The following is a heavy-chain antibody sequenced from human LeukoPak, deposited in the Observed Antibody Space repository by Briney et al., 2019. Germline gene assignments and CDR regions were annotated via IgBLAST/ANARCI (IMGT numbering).Heavy chain of an antibody. V-gene: IGHV4-34*01. Sequence: TASETLSLTCAVYGGSFSGYYWSWIRQPPGKGLEWIGEINHSGSTNYNPSLKSRVTISVDTSKNQFSLKLSSVTAADTAVYYRARTGYYFGYDFWSGYLDYWGQGTLVTVSS. CDR1: GGSFSGYY. J-gene: IGHJ4*02. D-gene: IGHD3-3*01. CDR2: INHSGST. CDR3: ARTGYYFGYDFWSGYLDY.